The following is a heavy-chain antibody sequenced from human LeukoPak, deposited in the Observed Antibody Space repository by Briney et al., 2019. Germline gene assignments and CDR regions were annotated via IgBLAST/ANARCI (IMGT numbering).Heavy chain of an antibody. V-gene: IGHV3-48*01. J-gene: IGHJ4*02. D-gene: IGHD5-24*01. Sequence: PGGSLRLSCAASGFTFSSYSMNWVRQAPGKGLEWVSYISSSSGAIYYADSVKGRFTISRDNAKNSLYLQMNSLRAEDTAVYYCARIDGIFDYWGQGTLVTVSS. CDR3: ARIDGIFDY. CDR2: ISSSSGAI. CDR1: GFTFSSYS.